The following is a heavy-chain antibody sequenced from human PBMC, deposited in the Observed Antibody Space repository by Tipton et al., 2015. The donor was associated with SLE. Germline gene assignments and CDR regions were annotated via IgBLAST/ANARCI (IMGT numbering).Heavy chain of an antibody. CDR1: GFTFNSYA. CDR3: ARDGCGYSGYDKRLSGRCGMDV. CDR2: ISFDGTNI. V-gene: IGHV3-30-3*01. J-gene: IGHJ6*02. D-gene: IGHD5-12*01. Sequence: SLRLSCEASGFTFNSYALHWVRQSPGKGLEWVAVISFDGTNIYYADSVKGRFTISRDTSKNALYLQMNSLRAEDTAVYYCARDGCGYSGYDKRLSGRCGMDVWGQGTTVTVSS.